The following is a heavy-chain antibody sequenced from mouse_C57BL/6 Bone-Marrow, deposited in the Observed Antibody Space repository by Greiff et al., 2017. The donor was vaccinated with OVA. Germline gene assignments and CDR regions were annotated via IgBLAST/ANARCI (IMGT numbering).Heavy chain of an antibody. CDR1: GYSITSGYY. CDR3: AFYYGSS. J-gene: IGHJ3*01. V-gene: IGHV3-6*01. D-gene: IGHD1-1*01. CDR2: ISYDGSN. Sequence: EVQLVESGPGLVKPSQSLSLTCSVTGYSITSGYYWNWIRQFPGNKLEWMGYISYDGSNNYNPSLKNRISITRDTSKNQFFLKLNSVTTEDTATYYCAFYYGSSWGQGTLVTVSA.